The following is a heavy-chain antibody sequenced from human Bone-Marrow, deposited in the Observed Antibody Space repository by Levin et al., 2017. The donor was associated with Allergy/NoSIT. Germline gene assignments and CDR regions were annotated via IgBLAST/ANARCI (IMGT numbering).Heavy chain of an antibody. D-gene: IGHD4-11*01. CDR1: GFTFSSYW. Sequence: LSLTCAASGFTFSSYWMHWVRQAPWKGLVWVSRINSDGSSTSYADSVKGRFTISRDNAKNTLYLQMNSLRAEDTAVYYCARDRLAVTTYYGMDVWGQGTTVTVSS. V-gene: IGHV3-74*01. CDR2: INSDGSST. J-gene: IGHJ6*02. CDR3: ARDRLAVTTYYGMDV.